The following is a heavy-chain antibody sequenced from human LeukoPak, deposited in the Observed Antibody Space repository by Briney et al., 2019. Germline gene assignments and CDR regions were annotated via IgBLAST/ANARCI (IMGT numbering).Heavy chain of an antibody. Sequence: SETLSLTCTVSGGSISSGGYYWSWIRQHPGKGLEWIGYIYYSGSTYYNPSLKSRVTISVDTSENQFSLKLSSVTAADTAVYYCARDPHTAMDYWGQGTLVTVSS. CDR3: ARDPHTAMDY. V-gene: IGHV4-31*03. J-gene: IGHJ4*02. CDR2: IYYSGST. D-gene: IGHD5-18*01. CDR1: GGSISSGGYY.